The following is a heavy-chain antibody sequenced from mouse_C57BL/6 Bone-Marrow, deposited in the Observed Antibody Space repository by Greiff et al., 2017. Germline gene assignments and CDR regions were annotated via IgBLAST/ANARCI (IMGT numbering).Heavy chain of an antibody. V-gene: IGHV1-55*01. CDR3: SRPYYSNYWYFDF. J-gene: IGHJ1*03. CDR1: GYTFTSYW. Sequence: QVQLQQPGAELVKPGASVKMSCKASGYTFTSYWITWVKQRPGQGLEWIGDIYPGSGSTNYNDKFKSKATLTLDTSSSTAYMHLNILTSEYSAVYYCSRPYYSNYWYFDFWCTGTTLTVSS. CDR2: IYPGSGST. D-gene: IGHD2-5*01.